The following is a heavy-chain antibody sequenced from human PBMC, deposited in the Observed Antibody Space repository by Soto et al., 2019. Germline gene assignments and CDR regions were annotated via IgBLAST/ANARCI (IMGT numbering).Heavy chain of an antibody. V-gene: IGHV4-59*01. CDR2: IYYSGST. Sequence: QVQLQESGPGLVKPSETLSLTCTVSGGSISSYYWRWIRQPPGKGLEWIGYIYYSGSTNYNPSLKSRVTISVDTSKNQFSLKLSSVTAADTAVYYCVRDRVVVGAVGYDYGMDVWGQGTTVTVSS. CDR3: VRDRVVVGAVGYDYGMDV. CDR1: GGSISSYY. J-gene: IGHJ6*02. D-gene: IGHD1-26*01.